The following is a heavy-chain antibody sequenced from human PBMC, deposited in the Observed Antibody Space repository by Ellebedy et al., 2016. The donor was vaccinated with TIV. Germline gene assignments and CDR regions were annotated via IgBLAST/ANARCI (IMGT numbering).Heavy chain of an antibody. J-gene: IGHJ5*02. V-gene: IGHV1-69*04. CDR1: GGTFSDYA. CDR2: IIPILGIT. CDR3: ARVEKEQWLVTTHWFDP. D-gene: IGHD6-19*01. Sequence: AASVKVSCKASGGTFSDYAFSWVRQAPGQGLEWMGRIIPILGITNYTQNLQGRVTITADKSTSTVDMELSSLRSEDTAVYYCARVEKEQWLVTTHWFDPWGQGTLVTVSS.